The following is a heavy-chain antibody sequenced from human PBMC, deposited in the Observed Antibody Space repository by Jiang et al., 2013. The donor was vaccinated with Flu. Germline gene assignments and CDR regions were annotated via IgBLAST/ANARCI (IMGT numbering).Heavy chain of an antibody. CDR1: GYSFTSYW. J-gene: IGHJ2*01. CDR3: ARRTVTMVRGVILWYFDL. CDR2: IYPGDSDT. V-gene: IGHV5-51*01. Sequence: KKPGESLKISCKGSGYSFTSYWIGWVRQMPGKGLEWMGIIYPGDSDTRYSPSFQGQVTISADKSISTAYLQWSSLKASDTAMYYCARRTVTMVRGVILWYFDLWGRGTLVTVSS. D-gene: IGHD3-10*01.